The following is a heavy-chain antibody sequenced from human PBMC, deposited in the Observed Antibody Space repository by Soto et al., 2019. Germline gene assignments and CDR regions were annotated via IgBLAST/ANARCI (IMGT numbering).Heavy chain of an antibody. Sequence: GGSLRLSCAASGFTFSGSAMHWVRQASGKGLEWVGRIRSKANSYATAYAASVKGRFTISRDDSKNMAYLQMNSLKTEDTAVYYCTTIVVVPAARVGMDVWGQGTTVTVSS. CDR1: GFTFSGSA. V-gene: IGHV3-73*01. CDR2: IRSKANSYAT. CDR3: TTIVVVPAARVGMDV. J-gene: IGHJ6*02. D-gene: IGHD2-2*01.